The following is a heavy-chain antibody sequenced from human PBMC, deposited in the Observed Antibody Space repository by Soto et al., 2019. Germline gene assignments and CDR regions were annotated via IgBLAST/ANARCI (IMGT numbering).Heavy chain of an antibody. J-gene: IGHJ1*01. D-gene: IGHD2-15*01. CDR3: AKRRLLAEYFQH. V-gene: IGHV3-30*18. Sequence: GGSLRLSCAASGFTFSSYGMHWVRQAPGKGLEWVAVISYDGSNKYYADSVKGRFTISRDNSKNTLYLQMNSLRAEDTAVYYCAKRRLLAEYFQHWGQGTLVTVSS. CDR1: GFTFSSYG. CDR2: ISYDGSNK.